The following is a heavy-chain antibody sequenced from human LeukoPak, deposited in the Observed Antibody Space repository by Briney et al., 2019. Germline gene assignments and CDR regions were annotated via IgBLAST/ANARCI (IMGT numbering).Heavy chain of an antibody. D-gene: IGHD5-12*01. CDR2: INHSGST. CDR3: AGGYEETYYFDY. Sequence: SKTLSLTCAVYGGSFSGYYWSWIRQPPGKGLEWIGEINHSGSTNYNPSLKSRVTISVDTSKNQFSLKLSSVTAADTAVYYCAGGYEETYYFDYWGQGTLVTVSS. V-gene: IGHV4-34*01. CDR1: GGSFSGYY. J-gene: IGHJ4*02.